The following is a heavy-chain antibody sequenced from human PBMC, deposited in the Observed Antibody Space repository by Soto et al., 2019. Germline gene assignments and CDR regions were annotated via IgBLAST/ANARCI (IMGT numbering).Heavy chain of an antibody. D-gene: IGHD3-22*01. CDR3: ARGAVHYYDSSGYYPDAFDI. CDR2: IIPIFGTA. CDR1: GGTFSSYS. V-gene: IGHV1-69*13. Sequence: SVKVACKASGGTFSSYSISWVRQAPGQGLEWMGGIIPIFGTANYAQKFQGRVTITADESTSTAYMELSSLRSEDTAVYYCARGAVHYYDSSGYYPDAFDIWGQGTMLTVS. J-gene: IGHJ3*02.